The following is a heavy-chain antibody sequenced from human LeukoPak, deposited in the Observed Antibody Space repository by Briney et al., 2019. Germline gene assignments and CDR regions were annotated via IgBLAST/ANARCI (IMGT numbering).Heavy chain of an antibody. CDR1: GFTFDDYA. D-gene: IGHD3-3*01. CDR2: IRWNSGSI. Sequence: PGGSLRLSCAASGFTFDDYAMHWVRQAPGKGLEWVSGIRWNSGSIGYADSVKGRFTISRDNAKNSLYLQMNSLRAEDMALYYCAKGSPKGDFWSGYLYYFDYWGQGTLVTVSS. J-gene: IGHJ4*02. CDR3: AKGSPKGDFWSGYLYYFDY. V-gene: IGHV3-9*03.